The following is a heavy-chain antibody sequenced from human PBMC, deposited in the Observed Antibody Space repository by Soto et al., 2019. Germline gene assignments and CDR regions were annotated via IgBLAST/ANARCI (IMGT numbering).Heavy chain of an antibody. Sequence: QVQLVQSGAEVKKPGSSVKVSCKASGGTFSSYTVSWVRQARGQGLEWMGRIIPILGIANYAQKFQGRVTITADKSTSKAYMELSSLRSEDTAVYYCAREEYYYGSGAFFDYWGQGTLVTVSS. CDR2: IIPILGIA. D-gene: IGHD3-10*01. CDR1: GGTFSSYT. J-gene: IGHJ4*02. CDR3: AREEYYYGSGAFFDY. V-gene: IGHV1-69*08.